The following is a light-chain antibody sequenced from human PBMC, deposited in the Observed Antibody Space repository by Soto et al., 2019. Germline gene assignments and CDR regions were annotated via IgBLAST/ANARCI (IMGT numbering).Light chain of an antibody. V-gene: IGKV2-30*01. CDR3: MQGTHWPWT. CDR1: QSLVNSDGNTY. CDR2: RVS. Sequence: DIVLTQSPLSLPVTLGQPASISCRSSQSLVNSDGNTYLNWFHQRPGQSPRRLIYRVSNRDSGVPDRFSGSGSGTDFTLKISRVEAEDVGVYYCMQGTHWPWTFGQGTKVEIK. J-gene: IGKJ1*01.